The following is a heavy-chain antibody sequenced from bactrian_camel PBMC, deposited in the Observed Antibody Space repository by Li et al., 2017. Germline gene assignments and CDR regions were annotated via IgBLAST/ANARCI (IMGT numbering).Heavy chain of an antibody. V-gene: IGHV3S6*01. Sequence: QLVESGGGSVQAGGSLRLSCAASGVTTGTVCMAWFRQAVGKFREGIAHLESDGDEAYADSVKGRFTISKDNSKNTLYLHMNSLNTEDTAMYHCATSSRSDCTWKLVPSAYDNWGQGTQVT. D-gene: IGHD2*01. CDR1: GVTTGTVC. CDR3: ATSSRSDCTWKLVPSAYDN. J-gene: IGHJ4*01. CDR2: LESDGDE.